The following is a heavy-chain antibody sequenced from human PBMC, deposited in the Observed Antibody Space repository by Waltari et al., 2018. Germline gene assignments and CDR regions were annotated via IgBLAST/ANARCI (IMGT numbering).Heavy chain of an antibody. Sequence: QLQLQESGSGLVKPSQTLSLTCAVSGGSISSGGYSWSWIRQPPGKGLEWPGYIFHRRWSYYNPCRKSRVTIPVDRSTIPLAPKLSSVTAADTSVYYCASEPSYYDDSSCYTDYWGQGTLVTVSS. V-gene: IGHV4-30-2*01. J-gene: IGHJ4*02. CDR3: ASEPSYYDDSSCYTDY. CDR2: IFHRRWS. CDR1: GGSISSGGYS. D-gene: IGHD3-22*01.